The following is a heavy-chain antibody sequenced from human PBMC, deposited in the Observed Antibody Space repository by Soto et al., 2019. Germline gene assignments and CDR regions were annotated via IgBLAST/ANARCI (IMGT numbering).Heavy chain of an antibody. D-gene: IGHD5-12*01. V-gene: IGHV3-30*18. CDR3: AKDPSRKTWQGLGYFDY. CDR1: GFTFSSYG. J-gene: IGHJ4*02. CDR2: ISYDGSNK. Sequence: QVQLVESGGGVVQPGRSLRLSCAASGFTFSSYGMHWVRQAPGKGLEWVAVISYDGSNKYYADSVKGRFTISRDNSKNTLYLQMNSLRAEDTAMYYCAKDPSRKTWQGLGYFDYWGQGTLVTVSS.